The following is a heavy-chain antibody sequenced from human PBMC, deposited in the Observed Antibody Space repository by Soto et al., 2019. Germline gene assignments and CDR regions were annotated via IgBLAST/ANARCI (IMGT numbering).Heavy chain of an antibody. CDR2: ISYRGSA. J-gene: IGHJ4*02. V-gene: IGHV4-59*12. D-gene: IGHD2-21*01. Sequence: SETLSLTCNVSGTSTTAYYWTWIRQPPGKALEWIGYISYRGSAKYNPSLKGRVAISLDTSRNQFSLKLTPVTASDTAIYFCARDPELHGLDYWGQGTLVTVSS. CDR3: ARDPELHGLDY. CDR1: GTSTTAYY.